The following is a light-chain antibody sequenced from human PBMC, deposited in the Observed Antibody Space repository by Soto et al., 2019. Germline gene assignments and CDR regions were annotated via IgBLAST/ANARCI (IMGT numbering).Light chain of an antibody. J-gene: IGKJ4*01. CDR2: KAS. CDR3: QQYNSYSLT. Sequence: DIEMTQSPSTLSASVGDRVTITCRASQSISSWLAWYQQKPGKAPKLLIYKASSLESGVPSRFSGSGSGTEFTLTISSLQPDDFATYYCQQYNSYSLTFGGGTKVEIK. V-gene: IGKV1-5*03. CDR1: QSISSW.